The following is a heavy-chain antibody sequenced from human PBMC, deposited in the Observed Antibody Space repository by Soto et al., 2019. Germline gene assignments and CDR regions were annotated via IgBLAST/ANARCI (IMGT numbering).Heavy chain of an antibody. CDR3: ATGYCSGGSCPVSMDV. D-gene: IGHD2-15*01. CDR2: FDPEDGET. J-gene: IGHJ6*04. CDR1: GYTLTGFS. V-gene: IGHV1-24*01. Sequence: QAQLVQSGAEVKKPGASVKVSCKVSGYTLTGFSMHWVRQAPGKGLEWMGGFDPEDGETIYAQKLQGRVTMTEDTSTGTAYMELSSLRSEDTAVYYCATGYCSGGSCPVSMDVWGKGTTVTVSS.